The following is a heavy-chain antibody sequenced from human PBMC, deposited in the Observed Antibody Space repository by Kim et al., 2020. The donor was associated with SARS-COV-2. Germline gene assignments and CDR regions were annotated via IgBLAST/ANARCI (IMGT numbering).Heavy chain of an antibody. V-gene: IGHV3-43*01. D-gene: IGHD4-17*01. Sequence: YYAAAVNGRFNIYRDNSKNSLYLKMNSLGTEDSALYYCAKDFGSGDRFDYWGQGTLVTVSS. J-gene: IGHJ4*02. CDR3: AKDFGSGDRFDY.